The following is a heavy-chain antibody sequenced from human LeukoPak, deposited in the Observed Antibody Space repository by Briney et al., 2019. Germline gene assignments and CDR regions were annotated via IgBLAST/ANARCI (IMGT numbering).Heavy chain of an antibody. J-gene: IGHJ6*03. D-gene: IGHD3-22*01. CDR2: IYNSGST. CDR1: GYSISSGYY. V-gene: IGHV4-38-2*02. CDR3: ARGYDSSGYYLKNYYYYYMDV. Sequence: SETLSLTCTVSGYSISSGYYWGWIRQPPGKGLEWIGSIYNSGSTYNPSLKSRVTISVDTSKNQFSLKLSSVTAADTAVYYCARGYDSSGYYLKNYYYYYMDVWGKGTTVTVSS.